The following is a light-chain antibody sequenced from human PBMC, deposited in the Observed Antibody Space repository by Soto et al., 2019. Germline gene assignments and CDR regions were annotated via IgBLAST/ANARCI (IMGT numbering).Light chain of an antibody. CDR3: CSYARSSTVV. CDR2: EVS. CDR1: SSDVGSYNL. Sequence: QSALTQPASVSGSPGQSITISCTGTSSDVGSYNLVSWYQQHPGKAPKLMIYEVSKRPSGVSNRFSGSKSGNTASLTISGLQAEDEADYYCCSYARSSTVVFGGGTKHTVL. V-gene: IGLV2-23*02. J-gene: IGLJ2*01.